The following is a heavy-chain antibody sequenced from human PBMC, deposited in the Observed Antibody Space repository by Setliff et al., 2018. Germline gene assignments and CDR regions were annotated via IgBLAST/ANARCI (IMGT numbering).Heavy chain of an antibody. Sequence: EASVKVSCKASGYTFTGYAINWVRQAPGQGLEYLGWINTNTGNPTYVQGFTGRFVFSWDTSVSTAYLQISSLKAEDTAVYYCARASRFGTIRYRGDYYMDVWGKGTTVTVSS. J-gene: IGHJ6*03. CDR3: ARASRFGTIRYRGDYYMDV. D-gene: IGHD3-10*01. V-gene: IGHV7-4-1*02. CDR1: GYTFTGYA. CDR2: INTNTGNP.